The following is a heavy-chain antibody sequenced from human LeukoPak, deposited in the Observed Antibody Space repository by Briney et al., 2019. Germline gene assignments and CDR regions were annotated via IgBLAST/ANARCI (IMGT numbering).Heavy chain of an antibody. CDR3: ARKPIINNAWYYFDC. Sequence: SETLSLTCTVSGGSVGSGSYYWSWIRQSPGQGLEWIGNVYYSGSAYYNPSLKSRVTMSVDTSKNQFSLKLSSVTAADTAVYYCARKPIINNAWYYFDCWGRGTLVTVPS. CDR1: GGSVGSGSYY. D-gene: IGHD2/OR15-2a*01. CDR2: VYYSGSA. J-gene: IGHJ2*01. V-gene: IGHV4-39*07.